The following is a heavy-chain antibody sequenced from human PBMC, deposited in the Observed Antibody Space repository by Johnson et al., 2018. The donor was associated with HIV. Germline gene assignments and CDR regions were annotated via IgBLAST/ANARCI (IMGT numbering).Heavy chain of an antibody. J-gene: IGHJ3*01. V-gene: IGHV3-13*01. D-gene: IGHD1-26*01. Sequence: EVQLVESGGGVVQPGRSLRLSCTASGFTFSNYDMHWVRQTAGRRLEWVSGIAATGDTYYPGSVKGRFTVSRENARNSLYLQLNSLRAGDSALYYCARGSYDGDAFDLWGQGTMVTVSS. CDR2: IAATGDT. CDR3: ARGSYDGDAFDL. CDR1: GFTFSNYD.